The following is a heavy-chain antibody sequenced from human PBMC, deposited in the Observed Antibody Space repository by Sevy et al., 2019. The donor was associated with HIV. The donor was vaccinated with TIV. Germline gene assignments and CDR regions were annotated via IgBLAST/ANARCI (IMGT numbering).Heavy chain of an antibody. Sequence: GGSLRLSCAASGFILDSYWMSWVRQTPGKGLEWVANIKQDGSMTYYVDSVKGRFTISRDNARNLVYLQMTSLRVEDTALYYCVRAVAAHARFWGQGTLVTVSS. D-gene: IGHD6-13*01. CDR1: GFILDSYW. V-gene: IGHV3-7*01. CDR2: IKQDGSMT. CDR3: VRAVAAHARF. J-gene: IGHJ4*02.